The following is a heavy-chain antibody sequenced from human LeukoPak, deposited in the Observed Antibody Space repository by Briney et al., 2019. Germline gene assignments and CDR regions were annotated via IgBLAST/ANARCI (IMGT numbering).Heavy chain of an antibody. Sequence: ASVKVSCKASGYTFTSYYMHWVRQAPGQGVEWMGIIDLSGGGTSYAQKFQGRVTMTRDTSTSTVYMDVSSLRSEDTAVYYCAGSSVEGQQLARFDYWGQGTLVTVSS. V-gene: IGHV1-46*01. J-gene: IGHJ4*02. CDR2: IDLSGGGT. CDR1: GYTFTSYY. CDR3: AGSSVEGQQLARFDY. D-gene: IGHD6-13*01.